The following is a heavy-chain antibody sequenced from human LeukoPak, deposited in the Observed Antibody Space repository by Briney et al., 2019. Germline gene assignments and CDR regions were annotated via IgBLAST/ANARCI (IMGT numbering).Heavy chain of an antibody. Sequence: SETLSLTCTVSGGSISSHYWSWIRQPPGKGLEWIGYIYYSGSTNYNPSLKSRVTISVDTSKNQFSLKLSSVTAADTAVYYCARDRGSLGIDYWGQGTLVTVSS. V-gene: IGHV4-59*11. J-gene: IGHJ4*02. CDR2: IYYSGST. CDR3: ARDRGSLGIDY. D-gene: IGHD3-10*01. CDR1: GGSISSHY.